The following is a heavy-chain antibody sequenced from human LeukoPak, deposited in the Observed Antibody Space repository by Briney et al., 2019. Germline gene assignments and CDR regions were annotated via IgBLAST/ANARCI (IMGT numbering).Heavy chain of an antibody. CDR2: FDPEDGET. CDR3: ARANYYDSSGYFVAFDI. J-gene: IGHJ3*02. Sequence: ASVKVSCKASGYTFTSYDINWVRQAPGKGLEWMGGFDPEDGETIYAQKFQGRVTMTEDTSTDTAYMELSSLRSEDTAVYYCARANYYDSSGYFVAFDIWGQGTMVTVSS. V-gene: IGHV1-24*01. CDR1: GYTFTSYD. D-gene: IGHD3-22*01.